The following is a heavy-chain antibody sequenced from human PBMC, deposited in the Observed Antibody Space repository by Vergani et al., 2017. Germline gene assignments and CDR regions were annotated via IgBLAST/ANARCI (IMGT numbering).Heavy chain of an antibody. V-gene: IGHV3-23*01. J-gene: IGHJ5*01. CDR3: AKSASVSMSLPNWFGS. CDR2: ISGTGGFT. Sequence: EVRLLESGGDLLQSGESLKISCAASGFSFKDYAMSWVRQAPGKGLEWVSGISGTGGFTFYADSVKGRFTISRDNYKNTLYLQMSSLRADDTAVYYCAKSASVSMSLPNWFGSWGQGTHVTVS. CDR1: GFSFKDYA.